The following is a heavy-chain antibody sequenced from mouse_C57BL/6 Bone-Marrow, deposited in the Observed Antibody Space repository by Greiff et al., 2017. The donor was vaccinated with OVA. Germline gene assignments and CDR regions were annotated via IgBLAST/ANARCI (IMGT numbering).Heavy chain of an antibody. J-gene: IGHJ3*01. D-gene: IGHD1-1*01. Sequence: VHVKQSGPELVKPGASVKISCKASGYSFTGYYMNWVKQSPEKSLEWIGEINPSTGGTTYNQKFKAKATLTVDKSSSTAYMQLKSLTSEDSAVYYCASYYGSAWFAYWGQGTLVTVSA. CDR2: INPSTGGT. V-gene: IGHV1-42*01. CDR1: GYSFTGYY. CDR3: ASYYGSAWFAY.